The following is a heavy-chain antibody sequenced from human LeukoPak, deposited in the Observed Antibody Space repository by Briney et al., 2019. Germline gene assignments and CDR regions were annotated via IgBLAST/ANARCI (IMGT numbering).Heavy chain of an antibody. J-gene: IGHJ3*02. Sequence: ASVKVSCKASGYTFTGYYMHWVRQAPGQGLEWMGIINPSGGSTSYAQKFQGRVTMTRDMSTSTVYMELSSLRSEDTAVYYCARECLVDSGSCLDAFDIWGQGTMVTVSS. CDR2: INPSGGST. CDR3: ARECLVDSGSCLDAFDI. V-gene: IGHV1-46*01. CDR1: GYTFTGYY. D-gene: IGHD1-26*01.